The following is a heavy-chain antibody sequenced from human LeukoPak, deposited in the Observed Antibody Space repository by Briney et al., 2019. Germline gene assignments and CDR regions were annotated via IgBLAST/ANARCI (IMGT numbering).Heavy chain of an antibody. J-gene: IGHJ3*02. CDR1: GGTFSSYA. Sequence: SVKVSCKASGGTFSSYAISWVRQAPGQGLEWMGGIIPIFGTANYAQKFQGRVTITADESTSTAYMELRSLRSDDTAVYYCARDLTPDGESGGAFDIWGQGTMVTVSS. D-gene: IGHD3-16*01. CDR2: IIPIFGTA. CDR3: ARDLTPDGESGGAFDI. V-gene: IGHV1-69*13.